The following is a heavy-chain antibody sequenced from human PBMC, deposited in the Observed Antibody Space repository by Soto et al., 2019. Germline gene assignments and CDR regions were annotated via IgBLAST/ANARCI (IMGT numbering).Heavy chain of an antibody. CDR3: ARGGVVITYKPTVFDY. D-gene: IGHD3-3*01. V-gene: IGHV4-31*03. CDR2: IYYSGST. Sequence: QVQLQESGPGLVKPSQTLSLTCTVSGGSISSGGYYWSWIRQHPGKGLEWIGYIYYSGSTYYNPSLKSRVTISIDTSKNHFSLKLSSVTAAATAVYYCARGGVVITYKPTVFDYWGQGTLVTVSS. CDR1: GGSISSGGYY. J-gene: IGHJ4*02.